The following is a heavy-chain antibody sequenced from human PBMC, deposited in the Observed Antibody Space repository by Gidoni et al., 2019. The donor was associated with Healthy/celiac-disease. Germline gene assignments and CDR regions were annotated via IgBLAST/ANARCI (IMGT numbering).Heavy chain of an antibody. CDR3: AKADSSGWYFPRPPPDY. V-gene: IGHV3-23*01. CDR2: ISGSGGST. D-gene: IGHD6-19*01. J-gene: IGHJ4*02. Sequence: EVQLLESGGGLVQPGGSLRLSCAASGFTFSSYAMSWVRQAPGKGLEWVSAISGSGGSTYYADSVKGRFTISRDNSKNTLYLQMNSLRAEDTAVYYCAKADSSGWYFPRPPPDYWGQGTLVTVSS. CDR1: GFTFSSYA.